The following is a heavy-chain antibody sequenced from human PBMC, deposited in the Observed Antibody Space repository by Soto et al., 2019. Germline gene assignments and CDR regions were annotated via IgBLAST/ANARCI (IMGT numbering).Heavy chain of an antibody. CDR2: ISSSSSYI. CDR1: GFTFSSYS. J-gene: IGHJ5*02. CDR3: ARGDIVVVVAFNNWFDP. V-gene: IGHV3-21*01. D-gene: IGHD2-15*01. Sequence: PWLSLRLSCAASGFTFSSYSMNWVRQAPGKVLEWVSSISSSSSYIYYADSLKGRFTISRDNAKNSLYLQMNSLRAEDTAVYYCARGDIVVVVAFNNWFDPWGQGTLVTVSS.